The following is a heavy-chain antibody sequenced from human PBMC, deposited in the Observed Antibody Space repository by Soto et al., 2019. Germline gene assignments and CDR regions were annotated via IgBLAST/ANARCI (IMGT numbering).Heavy chain of an antibody. CDR1: GFTFSSYA. J-gene: IGHJ4*02. D-gene: IGHD3-22*01. V-gene: IGHV3-30-3*01. Sequence: GGSLSLSCAASGFTFSSYAMHWVRQAPGKGLEWVAVISYDGSNKYYADSVKGRFTISRDNSKNTLDLQMNSLRAEDTAVYYCARRYYYDSSGALDYWGQGTLVTVSS. CDR3: ARRYYYDSSGALDY. CDR2: ISYDGSNK.